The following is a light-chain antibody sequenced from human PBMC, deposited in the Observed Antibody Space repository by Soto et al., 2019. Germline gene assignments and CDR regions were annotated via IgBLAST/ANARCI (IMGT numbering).Light chain of an antibody. Sequence: EIVLAQSPGTLSLPPGERATLSCRASQSFSSRKIAWFQQTRGQAPRLLVYGASTRVTGIPDRFSGGGSGTDFTLTISRLEPEDFALYYCQQYVSLPVTFGQGTKVDIK. CDR1: QSFSSRK. V-gene: IGKV3-20*01. CDR3: QQYVSLPVT. J-gene: IGKJ2*01. CDR2: GAS.